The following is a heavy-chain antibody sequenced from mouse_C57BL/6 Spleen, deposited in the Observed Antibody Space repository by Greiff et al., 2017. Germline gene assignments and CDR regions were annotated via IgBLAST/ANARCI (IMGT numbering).Heavy chain of an antibody. J-gene: IGHJ2*01. Sequence: QVQLQQSGAELVKPGASVKISCKASGYAFSSYWMNWVKQRPGKGLEWIGQIYPGDGATNYNGKFKGKATLTADKSSSTAYMQLSSLTSEDSAVYVCARQVTTVVAPHFDYWGQGTTRTVSS. CDR1: GYAFSSYW. D-gene: IGHD1-1*01. CDR2: IYPGDGAT. V-gene: IGHV1-80*01. CDR3: ARQVTTVVAPHFDY.